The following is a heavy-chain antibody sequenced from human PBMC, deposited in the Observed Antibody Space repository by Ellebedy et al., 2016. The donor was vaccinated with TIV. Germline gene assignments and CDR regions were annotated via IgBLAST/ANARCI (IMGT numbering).Heavy chain of an antibody. CDR2: ISISSSAI. Sequence: GGSLRLXCAASGFTFSSYNMNWVRQAPGKGLEWISYISISSSAIYYADSVKGRFTISRDNAKNSLYLQMNSLRDEDTAVYYCARTGGSWYDFDYWGQGTLVTVSS. J-gene: IGHJ4*02. D-gene: IGHD6-13*01. V-gene: IGHV3-48*02. CDR3: ARTGGSWYDFDY. CDR1: GFTFSSYN.